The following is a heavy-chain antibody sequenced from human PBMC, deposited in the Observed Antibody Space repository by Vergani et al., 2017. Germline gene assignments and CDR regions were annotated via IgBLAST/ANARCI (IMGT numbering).Heavy chain of an antibody. Sequence: QVQLQQWGAGLLKPSETLSLTCAVYGGSFSGYYWSWIRQPPGKGLEWIGEINHSGSTNYNPSLKSRVTISVDTSKNQFSLKLSSVTAADTAVYYCARASFGAVIWLYGMDVWGQGTTVTVSS. V-gene: IGHV4-34*01. J-gene: IGHJ6*02. CDR3: ARASFGAVIWLYGMDV. CDR1: GGSFSGYY. CDR2: INHSGST. D-gene: IGHD3-3*01.